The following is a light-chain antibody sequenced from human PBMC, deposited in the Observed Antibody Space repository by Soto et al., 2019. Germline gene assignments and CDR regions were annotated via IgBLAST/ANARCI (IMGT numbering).Light chain of an antibody. J-gene: IGKJ1*01. CDR2: KTS. CDR3: HYYNDCCWT. V-gene: IGKV1-5*03. Sequence: DIQLTQSPSTLSASVGDRVTITCRASQSISSWLAWYQQKPGKAPNLLIYKTSNLVSGVPSRFSGSGSGTEFTLTISSLQPDGFASYYCHYYNDCCWTFGQGNKVEIK. CDR1: QSISSW.